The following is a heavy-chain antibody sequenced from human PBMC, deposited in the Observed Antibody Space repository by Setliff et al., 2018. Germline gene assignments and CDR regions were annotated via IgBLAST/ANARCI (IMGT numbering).Heavy chain of an antibody. CDR3: TRDYSTGYYSPFDY. D-gene: IGHD3-22*01. CDR1: GFTFSNYR. Sequence: PGGSLRLSCAASGFTFSNYRMHWVRQAPGKGLEWVAVIWHDGGNKYHADSVKGRFTISRDNSKNTLYLQMNSLRAEDTAVYYCTRDYSTGYYSPFDYWGQGTLVTVSS. J-gene: IGHJ4*02. V-gene: IGHV3-33*08. CDR2: IWHDGGNK.